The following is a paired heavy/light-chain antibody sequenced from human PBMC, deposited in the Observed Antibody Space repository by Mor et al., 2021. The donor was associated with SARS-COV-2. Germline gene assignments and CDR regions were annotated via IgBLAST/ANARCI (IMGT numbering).Heavy chain of an antibody. J-gene: IGHJ4*02. CDR2: LKEDESEK. D-gene: IGHD1-1*01. V-gene: IGHV3-7*01. CDR3: GRSTHNFGPQE. CDR1: GFSVSSCW. Sequence: EVQLVESGGGLVQPGGSLRLSCAASGFSVSSCWMNWVRQAPGKGLEWVANLKEDESEKYYVDSVKGRFTISRDNAKNSLYLQMNSLRAEDTAVYYCGRSTHNFGPQEWGQGTLVTVSS.
Light chain of an antibody. CDR1: QSLLHSNGYNY. CDR3: MQALQTPIT. CDR2: LGS. Sequence: DIVMTQSPLSLSVTPGEPASISCRSSQSLLHSNGYNYLDWYLQKPGQSPHLLIYLGSNRASGVPDRFSGSGSGTDFTLKISRVEAEDVGVYYCMQALQTPITFGQGTRLEIK. J-gene: IGKJ5*01. V-gene: IGKV2-28*01.